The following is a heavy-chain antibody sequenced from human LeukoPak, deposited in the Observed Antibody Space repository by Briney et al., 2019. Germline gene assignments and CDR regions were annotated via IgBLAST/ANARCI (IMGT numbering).Heavy chain of an antibody. CDR2: ISGSGGST. J-gene: IGHJ6*03. V-gene: IGHV3-23*01. CDR3: AKGMKYCSSTSCYLGSRYYYYMDV. Sequence: GGSLRLSCAASGFTFSSYAMSWVRQAPGKGLEWVSAISGSGGSTYYADSVKGRFTISRDNSKNTLYLQMNSLRAEDTAVYYCAKGMKYCSSTSCYLGSRYYYYMDVWGKGTTVTVSS. D-gene: IGHD2-2*01. CDR1: GFTFSSYA.